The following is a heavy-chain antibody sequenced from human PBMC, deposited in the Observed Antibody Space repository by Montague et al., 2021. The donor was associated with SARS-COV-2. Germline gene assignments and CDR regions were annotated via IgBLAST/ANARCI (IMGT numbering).Heavy chain of an antibody. Sequence: SLRLSCAASGSTFSSYSMNWVRQAPGKGLEWVSSISSSSSYIYYADSVKGRFTISRDNAKNSLYLQMNSLRAEDTAVYYCARGHYYDSSGYPYWGQGTLVTVSS. CDR2: ISSSSSYI. CDR3: ARGHYYDSSGYPY. J-gene: IGHJ4*02. V-gene: IGHV3-21*01. CDR1: GSTFSSYS. D-gene: IGHD3-22*01.